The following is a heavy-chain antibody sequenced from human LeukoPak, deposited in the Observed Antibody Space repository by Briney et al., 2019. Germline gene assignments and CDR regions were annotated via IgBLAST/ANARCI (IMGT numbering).Heavy chain of an antibody. CDR3: ARTPFWGPGNWFDP. D-gene: IGHD3-16*01. V-gene: IGHV4-39*07. Sequence: PSETLSLTCTVSGGSISSSSYYWGWIRQPPGKGLEWIGSIYYSGSTYYNPSLKSRVTMSVDTSKNQFSLKLSSVTAADTAVYYCARTPFWGPGNWFDPWGQGTLVTVSS. CDR1: GGSISSSSYY. CDR2: IYYSGST. J-gene: IGHJ5*02.